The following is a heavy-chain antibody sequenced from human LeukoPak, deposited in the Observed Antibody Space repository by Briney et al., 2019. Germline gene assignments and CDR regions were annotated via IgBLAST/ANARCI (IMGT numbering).Heavy chain of an antibody. V-gene: IGHV3-9*01. Sequence: GGSLRLSCAASGFTFDDYAMHWVRQAPGKGLEWVSGIIWNSGSIGYADSVKGRFTISRDNAKNSLYLQMNSLRAEDTALYYCAKDSVGSGYSYGPRYFDYWGQGTLVTVSS. J-gene: IGHJ4*02. CDR1: GFTFDDYA. CDR2: IIWNSGSI. CDR3: AKDSVGSGYSYGPRYFDY. D-gene: IGHD5-18*01.